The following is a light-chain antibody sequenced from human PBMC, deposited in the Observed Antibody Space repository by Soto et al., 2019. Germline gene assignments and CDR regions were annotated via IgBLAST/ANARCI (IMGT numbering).Light chain of an antibody. CDR1: QSVGRW. Sequence: DIRMTQSPSTLSASVGDRVTITCRASQSVGRWLAWYQQKPGRAPTVLIYKASTLKYGVPPRFSGSGSGTEFSLTISSLQPDDSATYFCQQYDSFSTFGQGTKVEIK. CDR2: KAS. J-gene: IGKJ1*01. V-gene: IGKV1-5*03. CDR3: QQYDSFST.